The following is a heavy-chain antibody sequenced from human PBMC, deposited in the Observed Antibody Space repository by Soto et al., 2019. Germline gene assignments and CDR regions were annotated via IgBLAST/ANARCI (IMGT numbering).Heavy chain of an antibody. D-gene: IGHD2-2*01. V-gene: IGHV4-30-2*01. CDR2: IYHSGST. CDR3: AGRLCYETQGPWFDP. Sequence: SETLSLTCAVSGGSISSGGYSWSWILQPPGEGLEWIGYIYHSGSTYYNPSLKSRVTISVDRSKNQFSLKLSSVTAADTAVYYCAGRLCYETQGPWFDPWGQGTLVTVS. CDR1: GGSISSGGYS. J-gene: IGHJ5*02.